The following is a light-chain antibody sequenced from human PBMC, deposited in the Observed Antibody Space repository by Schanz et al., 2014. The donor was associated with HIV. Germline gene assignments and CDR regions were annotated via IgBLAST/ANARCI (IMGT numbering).Light chain of an antibody. CDR2: DVS. J-gene: IGLJ2*01. V-gene: IGLV2-8*01. CDR1: SSDVGGYNY. CDR3: SSYADSSNLV. Sequence: QSALTQPASVSGSPGQSITISCTGTSSDVGGYNYVSWYQQHPGKAPKLMIYDVSNRPSGVPDRISGSKSGNTASLTVSGLQAEDEADYYCSSYADSSNLVFGGGTKLTVL.